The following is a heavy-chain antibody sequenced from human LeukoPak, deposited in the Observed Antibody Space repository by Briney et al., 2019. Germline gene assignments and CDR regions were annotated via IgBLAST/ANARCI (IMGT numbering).Heavy chain of an antibody. CDR3: ARDQQWLVTGEDAFDV. Sequence: ASVKVSCKASGYSFTNYAMNWVRQAPGQGLEWMGIINPALGSTSYTQKFQGRVTMTRDTSTSTVYMELSSLRYEDTAVYYCARDQQWLVTGEDAFDVWGQGTMVTVSS. V-gene: IGHV1-46*01. D-gene: IGHD6-19*01. CDR1: GYSFTNYA. CDR2: INPALGST. J-gene: IGHJ3*01.